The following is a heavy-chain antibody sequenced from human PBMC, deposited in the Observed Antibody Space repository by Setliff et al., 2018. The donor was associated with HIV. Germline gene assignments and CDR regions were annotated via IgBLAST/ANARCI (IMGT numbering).Heavy chain of an antibody. V-gene: IGHV3-11*03. J-gene: IGHJ4*02. D-gene: IGHD3-22*01. CDR2: ISSSSSYT. Sequence: LRLSCAASGFTFSDYYMSWIRQAPGKGLEWVSYISSSSSYTNYADSVKGRFTISRDNAKDSLYLQMNSLRAEDTAVYYCARASYYYDSSGWVDYWGQGTLVTVSS. CDR3: ARASYYYDSSGWVDY. CDR1: GFTFSDYY.